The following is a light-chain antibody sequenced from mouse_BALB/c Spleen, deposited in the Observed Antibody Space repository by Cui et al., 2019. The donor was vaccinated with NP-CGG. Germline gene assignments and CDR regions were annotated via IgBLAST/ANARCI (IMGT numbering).Light chain of an antibody. J-gene: IGLJ1*01. Sequence: QAVVTQESALTTSPGETVTLTCRSTTGAVITSNYANWVQEKPDHLFTGLTGGTNNRAPGVPARFSGSLIGDKAALTITGAQTEDEAIYFCALWYSNHWVFGGGTKLTVL. CDR3: ALWYSNHWV. CDR1: TGAVITSNY. CDR2: GTN. V-gene: IGLV1*01.